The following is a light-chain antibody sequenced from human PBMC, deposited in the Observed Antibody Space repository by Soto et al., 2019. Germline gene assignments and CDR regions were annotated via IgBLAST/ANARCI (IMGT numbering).Light chain of an antibody. CDR2: KAS. CDR3: QQYSRFSWT. V-gene: IGKV1-5*03. J-gene: IGKJ1*01. CDR1: QSIDKW. Sequence: DIQMTQSPSTLSASVGDRVTITCRASQSIDKWLASYQQKPGKAPKLLIYKASILQSGVPSSFSGSGSGTEFTLTISSLQPDDVGSYFCQQYSRFSWTFGQGTKVEIK.